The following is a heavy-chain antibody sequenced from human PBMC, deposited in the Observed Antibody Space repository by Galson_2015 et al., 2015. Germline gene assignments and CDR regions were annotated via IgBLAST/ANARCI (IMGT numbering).Heavy chain of an antibody. D-gene: IGHD3-3*01. CDR2: VRVSTFGATT. Sequence: SLRLSCAGSGFDFGDFAMTWLRQAPGKGLEWVGFVRVSTFGATTEIAASVRGRFAISRNDSKSVAYLHMTSLRTEDTAVYYCARQILVYYLWSGYYPTIFDYWGQGTLVTVSS. CDR1: GFDFGDFA. CDR3: ARQILVYYLWSGYYPTIFDY. J-gene: IGHJ4*02. V-gene: IGHV3-49*03.